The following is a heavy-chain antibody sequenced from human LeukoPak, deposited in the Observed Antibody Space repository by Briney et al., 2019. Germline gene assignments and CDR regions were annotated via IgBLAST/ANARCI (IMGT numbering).Heavy chain of an antibody. CDR1: GVSISSGNFY. Sequence: PSQTLSLTCTVSGVSISSGNFYWAWIRQPAGKGLEWIGHIYTSGSTNYNPSLRSRVTISVDTSRNQFSLKMSSMTAADTAVYFGARDTLYSFWSGSYHTTYYFDSWGQGTLVTVSS. V-gene: IGHV4-61*09. J-gene: IGHJ4*02. CDR2: IYTSGST. CDR3: ARDTLYSFWSGSYHTTYYFDS. D-gene: IGHD3-3*01.